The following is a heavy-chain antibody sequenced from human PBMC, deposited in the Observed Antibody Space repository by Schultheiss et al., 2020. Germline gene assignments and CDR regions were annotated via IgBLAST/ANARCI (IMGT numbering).Heavy chain of an antibody. J-gene: IGHJ6*02. D-gene: IGHD1-7*01. CDR3: ARGNSRHYYYYGMDV. CDR2: IYTSGST. CDR1: GGSINSFY. Sequence: SETLSLTCAVYGGSINSFYWNWIRQPAGKGLEWIGRIYTSGSTNYNPSLKSRVTMSVDTSKNQFSLELTSVTAADTAVYYCARGNSRHYYYYGMDVWGQGTTVNVYS. V-gene: IGHV4-59*10.